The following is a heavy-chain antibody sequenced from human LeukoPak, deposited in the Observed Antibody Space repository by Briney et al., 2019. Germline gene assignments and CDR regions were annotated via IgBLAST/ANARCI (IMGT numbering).Heavy chain of an antibody. CDR3: ARHDSSSWYWYFDY. D-gene: IGHD6-13*01. CDR1: GFTVSSNY. J-gene: IGHJ4*02. V-gene: IGHV3-53*01. CDR2: IYSGGST. Sequence: GGCLRLSCAASGFTVSSNYMSWVRQAPGKGLEWVSVIYSGGSTYYADSVKGRFTISRDNSKNTLYLQMNSLRAEDTAVYYCARHDSSSWYWYFDYWGQGTLVTVSS.